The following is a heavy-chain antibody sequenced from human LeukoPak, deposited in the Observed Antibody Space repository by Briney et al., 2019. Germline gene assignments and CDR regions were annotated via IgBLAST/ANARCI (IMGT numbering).Heavy chain of an antibody. J-gene: IGHJ5*02. CDR1: GFTFSSYA. D-gene: IGHD2/OR15-2a*01. Sequence: GGSLRLSCAASGFTFSSYAMGWVRQAPGKGLEWVSAISGSGGSTYYADSVKGRFTISRDNSKSTVYLQMNSLRTEDTAVYYCAKDRVSPGFNWFDPWGQGTLVTVSS. CDR3: AKDRVSPGFNWFDP. V-gene: IGHV3-23*01. CDR2: ISGSGGST.